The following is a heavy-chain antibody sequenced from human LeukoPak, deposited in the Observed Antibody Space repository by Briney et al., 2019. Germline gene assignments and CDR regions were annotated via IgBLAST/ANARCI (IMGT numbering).Heavy chain of an antibody. V-gene: IGHV3-23*01. Sequence: GGSLRLSCAASGFTFSSYVMSWVRQAPGKGLQWVSTISASGGSTYYADTVKGRFPISRDNSKNTPSLQMNSLRAEDTAVYYCTNFLDYWGQGTLVTVSS. D-gene: IGHD3-3*01. CDR3: TNFLDY. CDR1: GFTFSSYV. CDR2: ISASGGST. J-gene: IGHJ4*02.